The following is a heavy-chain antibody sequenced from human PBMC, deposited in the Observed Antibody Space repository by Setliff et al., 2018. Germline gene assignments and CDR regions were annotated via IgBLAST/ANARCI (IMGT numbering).Heavy chain of an antibody. V-gene: IGHV1-18*01. CDR3: ERLVRYCTTTTCQRTSGDEA. D-gene: IGHD2-2*01. CDR1: GYTFTDYG. Sequence: ASVKVSCKASGYTFTDYGVSWVRQAPGQGLEWMGWINTGNGNTKYSQKLQGRVSITRDTSTNTAYMDLRSLSSDDTAVYYCERLVRYCTTTTCQRTSGDEAWGQGTLVTVSS. J-gene: IGHJ5*02. CDR2: INTGNGNT.